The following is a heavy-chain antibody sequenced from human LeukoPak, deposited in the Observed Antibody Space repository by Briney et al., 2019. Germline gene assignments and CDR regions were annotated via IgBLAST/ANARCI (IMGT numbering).Heavy chain of an antibody. D-gene: IGHD3-16*01. CDR2: TYTDTSA. J-gene: IGHJ5*02. CDR1: RFTVSNNH. CDR3: ARESWGPVGP. V-gene: IGHV3-66*02. Sequence: GGSLRLSCAASRFTVSNNHMSWVRQAPGKGLEWVSLTYTDTSAYYADSVKGRFTISRDNSKNTLNLQMNSLRVEDTAVYYCARESWGPVGPWGQGTLVTVSS.